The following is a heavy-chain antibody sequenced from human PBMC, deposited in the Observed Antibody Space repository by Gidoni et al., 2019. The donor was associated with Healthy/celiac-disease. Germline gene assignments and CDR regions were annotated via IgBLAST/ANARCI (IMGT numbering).Heavy chain of an antibody. J-gene: IGHJ3*02. CDR3: ARDCSGGSCYSNAFDI. D-gene: IGHD2-15*01. CDR1: GYTFTGYY. Sequence: QVQLVQSGAEVKKPGASVQVSCKASGYTFTGYYMHWVRQAPGQGLEWMGWINPNSGGTNYAHKFQGRVTMTRDTSISTAYMELSRLRSDDTAVYYCARDCSGGSCYSNAFDIWGQGTMVTVSS. V-gene: IGHV1-2*07. CDR2: INPNSGGT.